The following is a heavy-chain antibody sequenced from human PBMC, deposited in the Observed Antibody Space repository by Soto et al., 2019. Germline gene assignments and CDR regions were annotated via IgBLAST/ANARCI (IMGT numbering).Heavy chain of an antibody. D-gene: IGHD2-15*01. V-gene: IGHV3-15*01. CDR3: TTLIVVVVAPNY. CDR1: GFTFSNAW. J-gene: IGHJ4*02. CDR2: IKSKTDGGTT. Sequence: PGGSLRLSCAASGFTFSNAWMSWVRQAPGKGLEWVGRIKSKTDGGTTDYAAPVKGRFTISRDDSKNTLYLQMNSLKTEDTAVYYCTTLIVVVVAPNYWGQGTLVTVSS.